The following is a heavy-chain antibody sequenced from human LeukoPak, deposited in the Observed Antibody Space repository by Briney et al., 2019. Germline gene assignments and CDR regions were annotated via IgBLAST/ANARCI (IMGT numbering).Heavy chain of an antibody. Sequence: GGSLRLSCAASGFTFSSYGMHWVRQAPGKGLEWVAFIRYDGSNKYYADSVKGRFTISRDNAKNSLYLQMNSLRAEDTAVYYCAREREWLDYYYYYMDVWGKGTTVTVSS. J-gene: IGHJ6*03. CDR2: IRYDGSNK. CDR3: AREREWLDYYYYYMDV. V-gene: IGHV3-30*02. CDR1: GFTFSSYG. D-gene: IGHD3-3*01.